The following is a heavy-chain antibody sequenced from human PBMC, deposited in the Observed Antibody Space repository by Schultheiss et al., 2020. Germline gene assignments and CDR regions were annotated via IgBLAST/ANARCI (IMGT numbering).Heavy chain of an antibody. D-gene: IGHD3-22*01. Sequence: SETLSLTCHVSNGSVTSGNYYWSWIRQPPGRGLEWIGYISSSGSTNYNPSLKSRVTISVDTSKNQFSLKLSSVTAADTAVYYCARGWSYYDSSGYYSRYYFDYWGQGTLVTVSS. V-gene: IGHV4-61*01. J-gene: IGHJ4*02. CDR3: ARGWSYYDSSGYYSRYYFDY. CDR1: NGSVTSGNYY. CDR2: ISSSGST.